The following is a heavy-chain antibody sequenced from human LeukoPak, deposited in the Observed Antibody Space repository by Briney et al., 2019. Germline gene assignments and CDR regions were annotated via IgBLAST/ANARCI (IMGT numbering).Heavy chain of an antibody. CDR1: GFSFNESY. Sequence: KPGGSLRISCAASGFSFNESYMTWIRPAPGEGAEWVAYISGRSYSMYYADSVKGRFNISRDNSQNSLFLHMSTLRADDTAVYYCVRGKRRFDYWGQGTLVTVSS. J-gene: IGHJ4*02. CDR3: VRGKRRFDY. V-gene: IGHV3-11*01. CDR2: ISGRSYSM.